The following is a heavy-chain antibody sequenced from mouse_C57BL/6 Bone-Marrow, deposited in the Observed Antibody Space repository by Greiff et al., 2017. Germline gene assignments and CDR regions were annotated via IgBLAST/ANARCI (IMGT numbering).Heavy chain of an antibody. CDR2: IYPRDGST. Sequence: QVQLQQSGPELVKPGASVKLSCKASGYTFTSYDINWVKQRPGQGLEWIGWIYPRDGSTKYNEKFKGKATLTVDTSSSTAYMELHSLTSEDSAVYCCARDYGSSYWYFDVWGTGTTVTVSS. J-gene: IGHJ1*03. CDR3: ARDYGSSYWYFDV. V-gene: IGHV1-85*01. CDR1: GYTFTSYD. D-gene: IGHD1-1*01.